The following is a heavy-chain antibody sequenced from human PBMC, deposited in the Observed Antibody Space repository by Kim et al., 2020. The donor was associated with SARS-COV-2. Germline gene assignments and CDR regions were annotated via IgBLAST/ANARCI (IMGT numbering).Heavy chain of an antibody. CDR1: GGTFSSYA. D-gene: IGHD6-13*01. V-gene: IGHV1-69*13. CDR3: ARVLGIAAAIGFYGMDV. Sequence: SVKVSCKASGGTFSSYAISWVRQAPGQGLEWMGGIIPIFGTANYAQKFQGRVTITADESTSTAYMELSSMRSEDTAVYYCARVLGIAAAIGFYGMDVWGQGTTVTVSS. J-gene: IGHJ6*02. CDR2: IIPIFGTA.